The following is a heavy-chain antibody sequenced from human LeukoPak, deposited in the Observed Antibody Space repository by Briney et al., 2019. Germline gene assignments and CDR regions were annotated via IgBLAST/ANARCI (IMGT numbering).Heavy chain of an antibody. Sequence: GGSLRLSCAASGFTVSSNYIDWVRQAPGKGLEFVSGVGGSGANPYYADSVKGRFTISRDNSKNTLYVQVNSLGTEDTAAYYCAKGSYYDSSGSFYFDYWGQGTLVTVSS. CDR2: VGGSGANP. CDR3: AKGSYYDSSGSFYFDY. V-gene: IGHV3-23*01. J-gene: IGHJ4*02. CDR1: GFTVSSNY. D-gene: IGHD3-22*01.